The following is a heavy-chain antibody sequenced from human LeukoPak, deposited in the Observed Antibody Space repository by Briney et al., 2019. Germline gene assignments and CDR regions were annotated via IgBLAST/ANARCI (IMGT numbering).Heavy chain of an antibody. V-gene: IGHV3-23*01. J-gene: IGHJ4*02. CDR1: GFNFSSYA. CDR2: ISRTGERT. Sequence: PGGSLRLSCETSGFNFSSYAMGWVRQAPGKGLECVSGISRTGERTYYADSVKRRFTAPRDDSTNTLYLQLNSLTAEDTAVYYCAKDVHGSVPDYFDNWGQGTLVTVSS. CDR3: AKDVHGSVPDYFDN. D-gene: IGHD4-17*01.